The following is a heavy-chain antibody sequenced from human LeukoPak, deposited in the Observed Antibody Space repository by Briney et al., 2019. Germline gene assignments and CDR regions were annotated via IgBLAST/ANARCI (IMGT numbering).Heavy chain of an antibody. V-gene: IGHV1-8*01. CDR3: ARTDYDYVWGSYRHYYYYMDV. CDR1: GYTFTSYD. Sequence: ASVKVSCKASGYTFTSYDINWVRQATGQGLEWMGWTNPNSGNTGYAQKFQGRVTMTRNTSISTAYMELSSLRSEDTAVYYCARTDYDYVWGSYRHYYYYMDVWGKGTTVTVSS. D-gene: IGHD3-16*02. J-gene: IGHJ6*03. CDR2: TNPNSGNT.